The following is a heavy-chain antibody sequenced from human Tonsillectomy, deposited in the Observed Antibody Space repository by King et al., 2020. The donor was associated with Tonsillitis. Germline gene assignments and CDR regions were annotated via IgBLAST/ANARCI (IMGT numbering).Heavy chain of an antibody. CDR1: GGSISSSSYY. CDR3: ARVRAGYSSGWYGYFFDY. V-gene: IGHV4-39*07. Sequence: LQLQESGPGLVKPSETLSLTCTVSGGSISSSSYYWGWIRQPPGKGLEWIGSIYYSGSTYYNPSLKSRVTISVDTSKNQFSLKLSSVTAADTAVYYCARVRAGYSSGWYGYFFDYWGQGTLVTVSS. D-gene: IGHD6-19*01. CDR2: IYYSGST. J-gene: IGHJ4*02.